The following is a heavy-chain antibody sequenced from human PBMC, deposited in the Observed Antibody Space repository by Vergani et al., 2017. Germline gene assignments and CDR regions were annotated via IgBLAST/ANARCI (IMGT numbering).Heavy chain of an antibody. J-gene: IGHJ4*02. Sequence: EVQLVQSGAERKKPGESLKISCKVSGDSFTKYWIGWVRQMPGKGLEWMGIIYPGDSDTKYSPSFQGQVTISVDKATSTAYLQLNSLKASDTAMYYCALSLFLAPGDFWGQGTLVTVSS. D-gene: IGHD2/OR15-2a*01. CDR2: IYPGDSDT. CDR3: ALSLFLAPGDF. CDR1: GDSFTKYW. V-gene: IGHV5-51*01.